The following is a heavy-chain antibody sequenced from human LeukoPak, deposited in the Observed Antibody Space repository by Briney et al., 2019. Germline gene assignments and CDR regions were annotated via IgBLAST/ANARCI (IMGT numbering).Heavy chain of an antibody. Sequence: PGRSLRLSCAASGFTFDDYAMHWVRQAPGKGLEWVSGISCNSGSIGYADSVKGRFTISRDNAKNSLYLQMNSLRAEDTALYYCATAIGTGYCSGGSCYGAVDYWGQGTLVTVSS. CDR2: ISCNSGSI. J-gene: IGHJ4*02. V-gene: IGHV3-9*01. CDR3: ATAIGTGYCSGGSCYGAVDY. CDR1: GFTFDDYA. D-gene: IGHD2-15*01.